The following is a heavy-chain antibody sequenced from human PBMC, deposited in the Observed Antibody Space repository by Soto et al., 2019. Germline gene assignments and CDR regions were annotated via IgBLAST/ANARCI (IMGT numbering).Heavy chain of an antibody. J-gene: IGHJ6*02. CDR1: GFTFTSYW. V-gene: IGHV3-7*01. CDR3: GRDEVRNGVGV. CDR2: IKGDGSEK. Sequence: GGSLRLSCVASGFTFTSYWMSWVRQAPGKGLEWVANIKGDGSEKKYVDSVKGRFIISRDNAHNSVSLQMNSLRAEDTALYYCGRDEVRNGVGVWGQGTTVTVSS.